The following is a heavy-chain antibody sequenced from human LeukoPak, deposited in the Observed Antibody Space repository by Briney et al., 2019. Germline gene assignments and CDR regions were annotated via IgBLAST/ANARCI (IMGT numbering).Heavy chain of an antibody. D-gene: IGHD1-1*01. CDR2: IYYSGST. CDR1: GGSISSGSYN. CDR3: ARHSNWNPNWFDH. Sequence: SEALSLTCTVSGGSISSGSYNWGWIPQRPGKGLEWSGSIYYSGSTYNNPALKRRVTISVDTSKNQFSLKLSSVTAADTAVYYCARHSNWNPNWFDHWGQGTLVTVSS. V-gene: IGHV4-39*01. J-gene: IGHJ5*02.